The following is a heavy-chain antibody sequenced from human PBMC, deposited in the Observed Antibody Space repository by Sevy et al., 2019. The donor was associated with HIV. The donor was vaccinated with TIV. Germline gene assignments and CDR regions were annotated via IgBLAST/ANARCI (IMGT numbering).Heavy chain of an antibody. CDR3: AREGTTMTTVTRYLDY. Sequence: GGSLRLSCAASGFTFSSYSMNWVRQAPGKGLEWVSSISSSSSYIYYADSVNGRFTISRDNAKNSLYLQMNSLRAEDTAVYYCAREGTTMTTVTRYLDYWGQGTLVTVSS. CDR2: ISSSSSYI. CDR1: GFTFSSYS. V-gene: IGHV3-21*01. J-gene: IGHJ4*02. D-gene: IGHD4-17*01.